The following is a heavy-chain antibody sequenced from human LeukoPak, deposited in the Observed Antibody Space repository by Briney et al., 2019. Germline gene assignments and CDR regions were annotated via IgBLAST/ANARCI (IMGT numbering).Heavy chain of an antibody. CDR3: AKDTDVGNFDY. D-gene: IGHD4-23*01. J-gene: IGHJ4*02. CDR2: IKHDGSYQ. CDR1: GFTFSHYW. V-gene: IGHV3-7*01. Sequence: PGGSLRLSCAASGFTFSHYWMSWVRLSPGKGLEWVGYIKHDGSYQFCVDSVRGRFTISRDNAKNSLYLQMSSLTAEDTAVYYCAKDTDVGNFDYWGQGTLVTVSS.